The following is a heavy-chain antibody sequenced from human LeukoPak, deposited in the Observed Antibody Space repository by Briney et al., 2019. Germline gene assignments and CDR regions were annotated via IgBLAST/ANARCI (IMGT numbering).Heavy chain of an antibody. V-gene: IGHV3-74*01. Sequence: GGSLILSCAASGFTFSSCWMHWVRQAPGKGLVWVSRINSDESSTSYADSVKGRFTISRDNAKNTLYLQMNSLRAEDTAVYYCARDPSYDFWSGYFDSYYYGMDVWGQGTTVSVSS. CDR2: INSDESST. D-gene: IGHD3-3*01. CDR3: ARDPSYDFWSGYFDSYYYGMDV. CDR1: GFTFSSCW. J-gene: IGHJ6*02.